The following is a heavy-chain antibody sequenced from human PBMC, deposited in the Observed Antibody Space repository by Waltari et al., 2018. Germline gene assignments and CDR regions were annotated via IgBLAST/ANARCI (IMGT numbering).Heavy chain of an antibody. CDR2: VLPGLGTT. J-gene: IGHJ4*02. CDR3: LSAAAGSPFDY. D-gene: IGHD1-1*01. Sequence: QLQLVQSGADVKKSGSSVKVSCKASGGTFSSYAINWVRQAPGQGLEWMGGVLPGLGTTTYSQSFQGRVTITADESTTTAYMELTSLTSEDTAIYYCLSAAAGSPFDYWGQGTLVTVSS. CDR1: GGTFSSYA. V-gene: IGHV1-69*01.